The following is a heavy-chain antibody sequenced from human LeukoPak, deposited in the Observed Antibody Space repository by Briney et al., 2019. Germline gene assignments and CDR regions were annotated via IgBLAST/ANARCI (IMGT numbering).Heavy chain of an antibody. CDR3: ATSSTRHYYYGMDV. CDR1: GYTFTGYY. V-gene: IGHV1-2*04. D-gene: IGHD2-2*01. CDR2: INPNSGGT. Sequence: ASVKVSCKASGYTFTGYYMHWVRQAPGQGLEWMGWINPNSGGTNYAQKFQGWVTMTRDTSISTAYMELSRLRSDDTAVYYCATSSTRHYYYGMDVWGQGTTVTVSS. J-gene: IGHJ6*02.